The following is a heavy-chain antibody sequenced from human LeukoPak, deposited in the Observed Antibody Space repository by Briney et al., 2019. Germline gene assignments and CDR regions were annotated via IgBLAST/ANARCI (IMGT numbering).Heavy chain of an antibody. J-gene: IGHJ5*01. CDR1: GGSISSSSYY. V-gene: IGHV4-39*01. CDR2: IYYSGST. D-gene: IGHD6-13*01. CDR3: ARRAAAPDIGWFDS. Sequence: SETLSLTCTVSGGSISSSSYYWGWIRQPPGKGLEWIGSIYYSGSTYYNPSLKSRVTISVDTSKNQFSLKLNSVTAADTAVYYCARRAAAPDIGWFDSWGQGTLVTVSS.